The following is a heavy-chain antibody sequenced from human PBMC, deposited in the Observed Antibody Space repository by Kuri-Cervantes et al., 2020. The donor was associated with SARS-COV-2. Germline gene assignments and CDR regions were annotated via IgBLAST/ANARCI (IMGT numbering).Heavy chain of an antibody. J-gene: IGHJ3*02. CDR2: MNPNSGNT. CDR1: GYTFTSYD. D-gene: IGHD6-13*01. CDR3: ARGWQQQLVGDASDI. Sequence: ASVKVSCKASGYTFTSYDINWVRQATGQGLEWMGWMNPNSGNTGYAQKFQGRVTITRNTSISTAYMELSSLRSEDTAVYYCARGWQQQLVGDASDIWGQGTMVTVSS. V-gene: IGHV1-8*03.